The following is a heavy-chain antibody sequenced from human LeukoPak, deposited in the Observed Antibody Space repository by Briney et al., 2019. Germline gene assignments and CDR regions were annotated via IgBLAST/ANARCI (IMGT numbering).Heavy chain of an antibody. CDR1: GFTFSNFG. CDR3: AKSIYYYGSGSRAFDI. Sequence: GGSLRLSCAASGFTFSNFGMHWVRQAPGKGLEWVAFIRFDGTSKYYADSVKGRFTISRDNSQNTVSLQVNNLRTEDTALYYCAKSIYYYGSGSRAFDIWGQGTMVTVSS. J-gene: IGHJ3*02. V-gene: IGHV3-30*02. CDR2: IRFDGTSK. D-gene: IGHD3-10*01.